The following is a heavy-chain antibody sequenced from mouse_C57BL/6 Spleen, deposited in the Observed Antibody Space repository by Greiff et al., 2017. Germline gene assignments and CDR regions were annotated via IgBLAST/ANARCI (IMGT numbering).Heavy chain of an antibody. V-gene: IGHV1-69*01. Sequence: QVQLQQSGAELVMPGASVKLSCKASGYTFTSYWMHWVKQRPGQGLEWIGEIDPSDSYTNYNQKFKGKSTLTVDKSSSTAYMQLSSLTSEDSAVYYCARWLLNEGYFDYWGQGTTLTVSS. CDR1: GYTFTSYW. CDR3: ARWLLNEGYFDY. J-gene: IGHJ2*01. CDR2: IDPSDSYT. D-gene: IGHD2-3*01.